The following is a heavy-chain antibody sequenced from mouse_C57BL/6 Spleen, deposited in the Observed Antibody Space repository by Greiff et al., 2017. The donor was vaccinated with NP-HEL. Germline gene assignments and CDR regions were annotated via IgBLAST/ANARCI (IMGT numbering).Heavy chain of an antibody. CDR3: ARLDCYGSSYYAMDY. V-gene: IGHV1-72*01. D-gene: IGHD1-1*01. CDR1: GYTFTSYW. CDR2: IDPNSGGT. Sequence: QVHVKQPGAELVKPGASVKLSCKASGYTFTSYWMHWVKQRPGRGLEWIGRIDPNSGGTKYNEKFKSKATLTVDKPSSTAYMQLSSLTSEDSAVYYFARLDCYGSSYYAMDYWGQGTSVTVSS. J-gene: IGHJ4*01.